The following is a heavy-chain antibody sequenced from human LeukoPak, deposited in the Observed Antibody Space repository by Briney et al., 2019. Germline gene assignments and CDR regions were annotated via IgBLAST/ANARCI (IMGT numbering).Heavy chain of an antibody. CDR1: RYTPEDSA. J-gene: IGHJ4*02. CDR2: ITWNSGSR. D-gene: IGHD6-13*01. V-gene: IGHV3-9*02. Sequence: GGSLRLSSAPSRYTPEDSATQAVRQAPGKGLERVSGITWNSGSRYYADSVKGRFTISRDNARNSLDLQMNSLRAEDTAFYYCAKDTGSSSWNYFDYWGQGTLVTVSS. CDR3: AKDTGSSSWNYFDY.